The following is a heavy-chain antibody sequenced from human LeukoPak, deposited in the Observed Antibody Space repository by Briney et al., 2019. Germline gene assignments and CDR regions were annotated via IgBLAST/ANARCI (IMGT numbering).Heavy chain of an antibody. CDR1: GVTFAGYW. J-gene: IGHJ4*02. V-gene: IGHV3-7*02. CDR3: TKLSEYSFHS. Sequence: QPGGSLRLSCTASGVTFAGYWMTCVRHPPGKGLEWVANIKSDGSEKYYVDSVKGRFTVSRDNTKNSLSLQLNSLRAEDTAAYYCTKLSEYSFHSRGQGTQVTVSS. D-gene: IGHD6-6*01. CDR2: IKSDGSEK.